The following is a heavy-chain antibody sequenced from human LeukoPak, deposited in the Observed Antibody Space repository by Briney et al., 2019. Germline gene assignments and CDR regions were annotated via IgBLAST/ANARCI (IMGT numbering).Heavy chain of an antibody. J-gene: IGHJ6*03. CDR3: ARYGAYYYYYMDV. D-gene: IGHD3-10*01. CDR2: INHSGST. CDR1: GGSFSGYY. V-gene: IGHV4-34*01. Sequence: SETLSLTCAVYGGSFSGYYWSWIRQPPGKGLEWIGEINHSGSTNYNPSLTSRVTISVDTSKNQFSLKLSFVTAADTAVYYCARYGAYYYYYMDVWGKGTTVTISS.